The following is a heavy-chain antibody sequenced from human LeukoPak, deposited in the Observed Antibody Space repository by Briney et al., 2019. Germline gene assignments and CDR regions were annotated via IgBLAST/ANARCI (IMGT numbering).Heavy chain of an antibody. V-gene: IGHV3-66*01. Sequence: PGGSLRLSCAASGFTVNTNYMSWVRQAPGKGLESVSVIYSGGSTYYADSVRGRFTISRDISKNTLYLQMNSLRAEDTAVYYCARGGSVAGPDYWGQGTLVTVSS. J-gene: IGHJ4*02. CDR2: IYSGGST. D-gene: IGHD6-19*01. CDR3: ARGGSVAGPDY. CDR1: GFTVNTNY.